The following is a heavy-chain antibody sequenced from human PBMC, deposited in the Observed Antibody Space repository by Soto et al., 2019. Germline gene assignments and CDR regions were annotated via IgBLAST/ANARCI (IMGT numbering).Heavy chain of an antibody. Sequence: SVKVSCKASGGAFSSYAISWLLQAPGQGLEWMGGIIPIFGTANYAQKFQGRVTITADESTSTAYMELSSLRSEDTAVYYCARAPGPNYYYYGMDVWGQGTTVTVSS. CDR2: IIPIFGTA. J-gene: IGHJ6*02. CDR3: ARAPGPNYYYYGMDV. V-gene: IGHV1-69*13. CDR1: GGAFSSYA. D-gene: IGHD3-10*01.